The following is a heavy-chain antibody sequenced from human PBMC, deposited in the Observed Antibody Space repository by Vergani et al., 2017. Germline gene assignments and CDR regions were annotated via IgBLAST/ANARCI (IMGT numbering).Heavy chain of an antibody. V-gene: IGHV3-33*01. Sequence: QVQLVESGGGVVQPGRSLRLSCAASGFTFSSCGMHWVRQAPGKGLEWVAVIWYDGSNKYYADSVKGRFTISRDNSKNTLYLQMNSLRAEDTAVYYCARPLGQQLVARIAYWGQGTLVTVSS. CDR2: IWYDGSNK. J-gene: IGHJ4*02. CDR1: GFTFSSCG. D-gene: IGHD6-13*01. CDR3: ARPLGQQLVARIAY.